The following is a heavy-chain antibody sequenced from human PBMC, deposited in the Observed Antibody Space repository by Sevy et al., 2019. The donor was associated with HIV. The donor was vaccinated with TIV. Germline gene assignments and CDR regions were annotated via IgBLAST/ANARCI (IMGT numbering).Heavy chain of an antibody. CDR2: IYYSGST. Sequence: SETLSLTCTVSGGSISSGGYYWSWIRQHPGKGLEWIGYIYYSGSTYYNPSLKSRVTISVDTSKNHFSLNLSSVTAADTAVYYCARAPYYYDSSGYSVPFDYWGQGTLVTVSS. CDR1: GGSISSGGYY. CDR3: ARAPYYYDSSGYSVPFDY. J-gene: IGHJ4*02. D-gene: IGHD3-22*01. V-gene: IGHV4-31*03.